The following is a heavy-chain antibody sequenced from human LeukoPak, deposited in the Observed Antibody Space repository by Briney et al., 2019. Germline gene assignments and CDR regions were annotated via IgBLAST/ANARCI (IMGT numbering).Heavy chain of an antibody. J-gene: IGHJ4*02. CDR2: IYYSGST. CDR3: ARQGIVGAITYYFDH. CDR1: GGSISSSSYY. D-gene: IGHD1-26*01. Sequence: SETLSLTCTVSGGSISSSSYYWGWIRQPPGKGLEWIGSIYYSGSTYYNPSLKSRVTISVDTSKNQFSLKLSSVTAADTAVYYCARQGIVGAITYYFDHWGQGTLVTVSS. V-gene: IGHV4-39*01.